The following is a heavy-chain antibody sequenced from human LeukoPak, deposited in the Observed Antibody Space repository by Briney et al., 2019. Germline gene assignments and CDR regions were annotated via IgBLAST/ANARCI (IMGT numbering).Heavy chain of an antibody. CDR2: IYSGGST. Sequence: PGGSLRLSCAASGFTVSSNYMSWVRQAPGKGLEWVSVIYSGGSTYYAGSVKGRFTISRDNSKNTLYLQMNSLRAEDTAVYYCAREEQWLVIDYWGQGTLVTVSS. J-gene: IGHJ4*02. V-gene: IGHV3-66*02. D-gene: IGHD6-19*01. CDR3: AREEQWLVIDY. CDR1: GFTVSSNY.